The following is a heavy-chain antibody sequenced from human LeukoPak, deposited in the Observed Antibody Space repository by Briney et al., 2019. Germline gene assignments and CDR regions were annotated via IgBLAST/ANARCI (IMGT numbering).Heavy chain of an antibody. CDR1: GFTFSSYW. CDR3: ARDRRNYDFWSGYPDY. CDR2: IKHDGSEK. J-gene: IGHJ4*02. Sequence: PGGSLRLSCAASGFTFSSYWISWVRQGPGKGLEWVANIKHDGSEKYYVGSVKGRFTISRDNTKNSVYLQMSSLRADDTAVYYCARDRRNYDFWSGYPDYWGQGTLVTVSS. V-gene: IGHV3-7*01. D-gene: IGHD3-3*01.